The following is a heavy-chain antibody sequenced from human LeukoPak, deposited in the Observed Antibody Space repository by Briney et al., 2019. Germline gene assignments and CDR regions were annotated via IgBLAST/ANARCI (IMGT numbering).Heavy chain of an antibody. CDR2: IYYSGNT. CDR1: GDSISSSNYY. J-gene: IGHJ4*02. V-gene: IGHV4-39*07. CDR3: ANSGYDYTDY. D-gene: IGHD5-12*01. Sequence: SETLSLTCTVSGDSISSSNYYWGWIRQPPGKGLEWIGSIYYSGNTYCNPSLKSRVTISADTSKNQFSLKLSSVTAADTAVYYCANSGYDYTDYWGQGTLVTVSS.